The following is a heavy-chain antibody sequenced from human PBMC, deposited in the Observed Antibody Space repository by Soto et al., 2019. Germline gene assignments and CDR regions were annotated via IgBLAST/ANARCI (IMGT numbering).Heavy chain of an antibody. V-gene: IGHV1-18*01. Sequence: ASVKVSCKASGGTFSSYAISWVRQAPGQGLEWMGWISAYNGNTNYAQKLQGRVTMTTDTSTSTAYMELRSLRSDDTAVYYCARARRCSITSCSVYYYYGMDVWGQGTTVTVSS. CDR2: ISAYNGNT. CDR3: ARARRCSITSCSVYYYYGMDV. CDR1: GGTFSSYA. J-gene: IGHJ6*02. D-gene: IGHD2-2*01.